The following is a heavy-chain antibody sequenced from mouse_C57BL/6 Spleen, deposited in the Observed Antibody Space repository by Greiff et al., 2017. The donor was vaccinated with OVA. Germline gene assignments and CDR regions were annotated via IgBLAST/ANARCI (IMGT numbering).Heavy chain of an antibody. D-gene: IGHD1-1*01. CDR3: TTYYGSSYGY. CDR2: IDPENGDT. CDR1: GFNIKDDY. J-gene: IGHJ2*01. V-gene: IGHV14-4*01. Sequence: VQLQQSGAELVRPGASVKLSCTASGFNIKDDYMHWVKQRPEQGLEWMGWIDPENGDTEYASKFQGKATITADTSSNTAYLQLSSLTSEDTAVYYCTTYYGSSYGYWGQGTTLTVSS.